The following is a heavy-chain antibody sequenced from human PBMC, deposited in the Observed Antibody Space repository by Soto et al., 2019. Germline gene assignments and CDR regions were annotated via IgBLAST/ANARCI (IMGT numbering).Heavy chain of an antibody. J-gene: IGHJ2*01. V-gene: IGHV3-7*01. CDR1: EFTFSNYW. Sequence: EVQLVESGGGLVQPGGSLRLSGAASEFTFSNYWMTWVRQAPGKGLEWVANINPDGSEKYYVDSVKGRFTISRDNVKNSLYLQMNSLRAEDTALYYCVRARIDLWGRGTLVTVSS. CDR2: INPDGSEK. CDR3: VRARIDL.